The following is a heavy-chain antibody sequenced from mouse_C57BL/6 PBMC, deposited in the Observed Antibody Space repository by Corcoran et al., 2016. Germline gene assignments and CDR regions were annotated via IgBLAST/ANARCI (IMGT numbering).Heavy chain of an antibody. CDR1: GFNIKNTY. D-gene: IGHD2-4*01. CDR2: IDPANGNT. Sequence: EVQLQQSVAELERPGASVKLSCTASGFNIKNTYMHWVKQRPEQGLEWIGRIDPANGNTKYAPKFQGKATITADTSSNTAYLQLSSLTSEDTAIYYCARSLYYDYDFWYFDVWGTGTTVTVSS. J-gene: IGHJ1*03. CDR3: ARSLYYDYDFWYFDV. V-gene: IGHV14-3*01.